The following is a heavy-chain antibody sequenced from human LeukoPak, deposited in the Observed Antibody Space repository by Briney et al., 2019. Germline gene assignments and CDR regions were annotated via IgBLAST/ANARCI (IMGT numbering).Heavy chain of an antibody. CDR1: GGSVGGGSYY. CDR2: IHTSGST. CDR3: ARHGQSSDY. D-gene: IGHD3/OR15-3a*01. J-gene: IGHJ4*02. V-gene: IGHV4-61*02. Sequence: NPSETLSLTCTVSGGSVGGGSYYWDWIRQTAGKGLEWIGRIHTSGSTKYSPSLKSRLTILIDTSSNQVSLNLSSVTAADTAIYYCARHGQSSDYWGPGTVVTVSS.